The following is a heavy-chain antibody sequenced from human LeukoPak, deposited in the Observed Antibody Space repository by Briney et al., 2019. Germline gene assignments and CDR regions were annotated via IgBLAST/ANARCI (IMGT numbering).Heavy chain of an antibody. CDR3: ARDRERGGYYDSSTINWFDP. CDR1: GYTFTGYY. D-gene: IGHD3-22*01. V-gene: IGHV1-2*02. Sequence: VKVSCKASGYTFTGYYMHWVRQAPGQGLEWMGWINPNSGGTNYAQKLQGRVTMTTDTSTSTAYMELRSLRSDDTAVYYCARDRERGGYYDSSTINWFDPWGQGTLVTVSS. J-gene: IGHJ5*02. CDR2: INPNSGGT.